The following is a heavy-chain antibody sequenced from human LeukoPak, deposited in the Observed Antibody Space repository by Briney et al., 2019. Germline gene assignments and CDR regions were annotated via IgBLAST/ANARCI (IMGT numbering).Heavy chain of an antibody. V-gene: IGHV4-59*02. Sequence: SETLSLTCTVPAASVSIYFWSWIRQPPGKGLENIGYVWNDGTNYNPSLKSRVTISIDTSKNQFSLKLNSVTAADTAVYFCARGGASSKWLDSWGQGILVTVSS. D-gene: IGHD4/OR15-4a*01. CDR3: ARGGASSKWLDS. CDR1: AASVSIYF. J-gene: IGHJ5*01. CDR2: VWNDGT.